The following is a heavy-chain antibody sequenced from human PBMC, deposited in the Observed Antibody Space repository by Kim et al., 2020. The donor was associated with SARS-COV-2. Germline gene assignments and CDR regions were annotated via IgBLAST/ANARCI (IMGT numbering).Heavy chain of an antibody. D-gene: IGHD6-6*01. Sequence: GGSLRLSCTASGFTFSSYGMDWVRQAPGKGLEWVSGISDRGTSYYTDSVKGRFTISRDNSKNTLYLQMNSLRAEDTAIYYCVIDIGGSSSYLGQGSLVTV. J-gene: IGHJ4*02. CDR3: VIDIGGSSSY. V-gene: IGHV3-23*01. CDR2: ISDRGTS. CDR1: GFTFSSYG.